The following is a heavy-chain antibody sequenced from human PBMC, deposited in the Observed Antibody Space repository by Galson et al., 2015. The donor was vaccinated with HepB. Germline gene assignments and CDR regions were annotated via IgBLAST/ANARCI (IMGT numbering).Heavy chain of an antibody. CDR3: VRQYDTSGYYAY. Sequence: SVKVSCKASGGTFSSHTFSWVRQAPGQGLEWMGGIIPIFGSGNYAQKLQGRVTITADASKSTTYMELSSLRSEDTAVYYCVRQYDTSGYYAYRGQGTLVTVSS. CDR1: GGTFSSHT. D-gene: IGHD3-22*01. V-gene: IGHV1-69*13. J-gene: IGHJ4*02. CDR2: IIPIFGSG.